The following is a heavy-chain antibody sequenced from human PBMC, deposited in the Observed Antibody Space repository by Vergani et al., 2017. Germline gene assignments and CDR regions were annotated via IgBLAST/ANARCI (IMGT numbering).Heavy chain of an antibody. J-gene: IGHJ4*02. CDR2: IWYDGSNK. D-gene: IGHD3-16*02. CDR3: ARDLYRGLGELSLLFDY. Sequence: QVQLVESGGGVVQPGRSLRLSCAASGFTFSSYGMHWVREAPGKGLEWVAVIWYDGSNKYYADSVKGRFTSSRDNSKNTLYLQMNSLRAEDTAVYYCARDLYRGLGELSLLFDYWGQGTLVTVSS. V-gene: IGHV3-33*01. CDR1: GFTFSSYG.